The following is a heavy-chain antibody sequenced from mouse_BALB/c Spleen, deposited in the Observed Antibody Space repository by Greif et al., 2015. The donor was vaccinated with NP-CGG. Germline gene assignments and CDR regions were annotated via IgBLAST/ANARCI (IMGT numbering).Heavy chain of an antibody. CDR2: IDPENGNT. CDR3: ARGWLLRRYFDV. J-gene: IGHJ1*01. CDR1: GFNIKDYY. D-gene: IGHD2-3*01. V-gene: IGHV14-1*02. Sequence: EVQLQQSGAELVRPGALVKLSCKASGFNIKDYYMHWVKQRPEQGLEWIGWIDPENGNTIYDPKFQGKASITADTSSNTAYLQLSSLASEDTAVYYCARGWLLRRYFDVWGAGTTVTVSS.